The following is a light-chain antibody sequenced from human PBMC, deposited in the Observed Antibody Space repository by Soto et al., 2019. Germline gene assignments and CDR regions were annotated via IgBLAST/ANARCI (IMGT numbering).Light chain of an antibody. CDR3: QNYNSAPRT. CDR1: QGISNY. J-gene: IGKJ1*01. CDR2: AAS. Sequence: DIQMTQSPSSLSASIGDRVTISCRASQGISNYLAWYQQKPGKVPYLLIYAASTSHSGVPSRFRGSGSVTDFTLTISSLQPEDVATYYCQNYNSAPRTFGQGTKLDIK. V-gene: IGKV1-27*01.